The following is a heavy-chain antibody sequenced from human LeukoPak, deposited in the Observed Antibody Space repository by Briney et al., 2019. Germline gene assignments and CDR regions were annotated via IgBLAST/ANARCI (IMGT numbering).Heavy chain of an antibody. Sequence: SETLSLTCTVPGGSISSSIYYWSRIRQPAGKGLEWIGRIYTSGSTNYNPSLKSRVTISVDTSKNQFSLKLSSVTAADTAVYYCARGRGSSPPRFDYWGQGTLVTVSS. V-gene: IGHV4-61*02. D-gene: IGHD6-13*01. CDR1: GGSISSSIYY. CDR2: IYTSGST. CDR3: ARGRGSSPPRFDY. J-gene: IGHJ4*02.